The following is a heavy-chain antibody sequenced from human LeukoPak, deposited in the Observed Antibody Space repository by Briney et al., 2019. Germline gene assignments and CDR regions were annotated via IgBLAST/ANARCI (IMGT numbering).Heavy chain of an antibody. CDR3: ATPSRGHAFDI. CDR1: GGTVSSFA. D-gene: IGHD3-10*01. J-gene: IGHJ3*02. V-gene: IGHV1-69*05. Sequence: SVKVSCKTSGGTVSSFALSWMRQAPGQGPEWMGGFIPILRTPKDAQKFQGRVTITTDESTDTLYMELSGLRVENTAVCYCATPSRGHAFDIWGQGTMVTV. CDR2: FIPILRTP.